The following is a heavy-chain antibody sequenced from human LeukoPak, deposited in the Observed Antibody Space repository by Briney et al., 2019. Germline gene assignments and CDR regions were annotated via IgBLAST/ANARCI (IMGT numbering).Heavy chain of an antibody. J-gene: IGHJ3*02. V-gene: IGHV3-33*06. CDR3: AKEDAFDI. CDR1: GFTFSSYG. Sequence: PGGSLRLSCAASGFTFSSYGMHWVRQAPGKGLKWVAVIWNDGSNKYYADSVKGRFTISRDNSKNTLYLQMNSLRAEDTAVYYCAKEDAFDIWGQGTMVTVSS. CDR2: IWNDGSNK.